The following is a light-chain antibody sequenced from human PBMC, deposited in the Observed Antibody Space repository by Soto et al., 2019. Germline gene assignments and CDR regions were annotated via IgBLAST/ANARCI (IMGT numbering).Light chain of an antibody. V-gene: IGKV1-39*01. CDR1: QSISTY. Sequence: DIQMTKSPSSLSASVGDRVTITCRASQSISTYLNWYQQKPGKAPKLLIYAASSFQTGVPSRFSGSASGTTFTLTISSLQPEDFATYYCQQTYSTPITFGQGTRLEIK. CDR2: AAS. J-gene: IGKJ5*01. CDR3: QQTYSTPIT.